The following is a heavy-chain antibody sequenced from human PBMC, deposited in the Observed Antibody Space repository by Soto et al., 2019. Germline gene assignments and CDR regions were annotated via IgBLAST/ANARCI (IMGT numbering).Heavy chain of an antibody. Sequence: SETLSLTCTVSGASINSGGYHWNWVRLLPGRGLEWIGYIYFTGNTYYNPSLESRVTISLDTPQNQFSLELNSVSAADTAVYYCVSGDAWGVILAYWGQGALVTVSS. CDR2: IYFTGNT. CDR3: VSGDAWGVILAY. J-gene: IGHJ4*02. V-gene: IGHV4-31*03. D-gene: IGHD3-10*01. CDR1: GASINSGGYH.